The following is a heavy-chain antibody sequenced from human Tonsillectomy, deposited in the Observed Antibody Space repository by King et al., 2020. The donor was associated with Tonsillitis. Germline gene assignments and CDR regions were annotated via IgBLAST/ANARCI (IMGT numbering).Heavy chain of an antibody. CDR3: SKVPAVLRFLEWSYYFDY. CDR1: GFTFSSYA. J-gene: IGHJ4*02. Sequence: VQLVESGGDLVQPGGSLRLSCAASGFTFSSYAMIWVRQAPGKGLEWVSSISGSGGSTNYADSVKGRFTISRDNSKKTLYLQMNSLGAEATAAYYCSKVPAVLRFLEWSYYFDYWGQGTLVTVSS. CDR2: ISGSGGST. D-gene: IGHD3-3*01. V-gene: IGHV3-23*04.